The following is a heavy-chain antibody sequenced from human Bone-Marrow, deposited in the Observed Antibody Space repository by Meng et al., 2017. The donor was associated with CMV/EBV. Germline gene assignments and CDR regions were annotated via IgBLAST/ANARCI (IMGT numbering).Heavy chain of an antibody. CDR1: GFTFRNAW. J-gene: IGHJ1*01. V-gene: IGHV3-15*01. CDR3: TTLYRASDVIKFDL. D-gene: IGHD2-21*01. Sequence: GSLKISCAASGFTFRNAWMSWVRQAPGKGLEWVGHIKSKTNGGTTDYAAPVKGRFTISRDDSRNTVYLQMNSLKSEDTAMYYCTTLYRASDVIKFDLWGQGTLVTVSS. CDR2: IKSKTNGGTT.